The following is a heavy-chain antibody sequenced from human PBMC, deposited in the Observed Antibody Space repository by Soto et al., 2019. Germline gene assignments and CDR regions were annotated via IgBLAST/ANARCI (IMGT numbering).Heavy chain of an antibody. CDR1: GGSITSGDYY. Sequence: SETLSLTCTVSGGSITSGDYYWSWIRQPPGKGLEWIVYIYYSGSTYYNPSLKSRVTISVDTSKNQFYLKLSSVTAAYTAVYCCDSSMTMIANSSSDPWGQGXLVTVSS. D-gene: IGHD3-22*01. CDR3: DSSMTMIANSSSDP. J-gene: IGHJ5*02. V-gene: IGHV4-30-4*08. CDR2: IYYSGST.